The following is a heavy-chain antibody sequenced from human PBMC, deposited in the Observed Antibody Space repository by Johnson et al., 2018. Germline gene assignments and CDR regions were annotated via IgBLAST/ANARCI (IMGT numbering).Heavy chain of an antibody. Sequence: VQLVQSGGGLVQPGGSLRLSCAASGFIFSNYYMSWVRQAPGKGLEWVANIKQDENEKYYVDSVKGRFTVSRDNAKNSLFLQMNSLRAEDTAVYYCARNREYKSGPYDYYYYMDVWGKGTTVTVSS. CDR2: IKQDENEK. CDR1: GFIFSNYY. CDR3: ARNREYKSGPYDYYYYMDV. J-gene: IGHJ6*03. V-gene: IGHV3-7*01. D-gene: IGHD5-18*01.